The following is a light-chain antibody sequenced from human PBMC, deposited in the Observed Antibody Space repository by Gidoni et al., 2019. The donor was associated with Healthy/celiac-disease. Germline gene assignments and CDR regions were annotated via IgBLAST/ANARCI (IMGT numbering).Light chain of an antibody. CDR1: QGISSA. Sequence: AIQLTQSPSSLSASVGDRVTITCRASQGISSALAWYQQKPGKAPKLLIYDASSLESGVPSRFSGSGSGTDFTLTISSLQPEDFATYYCQQFNSYPRVYTFGQGTKLEIK. V-gene: IGKV1-13*02. CDR3: QQFNSYPRVYT. J-gene: IGKJ2*01. CDR2: DAS.